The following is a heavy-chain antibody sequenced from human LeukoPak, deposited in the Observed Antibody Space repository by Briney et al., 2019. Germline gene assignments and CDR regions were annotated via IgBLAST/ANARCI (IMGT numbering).Heavy chain of an antibody. CDR2: IKSKTDGGTT. V-gene: IGHV3-15*07. J-gene: IGHJ4*02. CDR3: TTVYLTGEGNDY. D-gene: IGHD3-9*01. Sequence: GGSLRLSCAASGFIFSNAWMNWVRQAPGKGLEWVGRIKSKTDGGTTDYAAPVKGRFIISRDDSKDTLYLQMNSLKTEDTALYYCTTVYLTGEGNDYWGQGTLVTVSS. CDR1: GFIFSNAW.